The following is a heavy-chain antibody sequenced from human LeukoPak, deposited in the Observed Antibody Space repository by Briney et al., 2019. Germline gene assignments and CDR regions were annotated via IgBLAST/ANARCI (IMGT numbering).Heavy chain of an antibody. CDR2: IYTSGST. CDR1: GVSISSGSYY. V-gene: IGHV4-61*02. CDR3: ARDRVRGLGSFYNYPLNS. Sequence: SETLSLTCTVSGVSISSGSYYWSWIRQPAGKGLEWIGRIYTSGSTNYNPSLKSRVTISVDTSKNQFSLKLSSVTAADTAVYYCARDRVRGLGSFYNYPLNSWGQGTLVTVSS. J-gene: IGHJ5*02. D-gene: IGHD3-10*01.